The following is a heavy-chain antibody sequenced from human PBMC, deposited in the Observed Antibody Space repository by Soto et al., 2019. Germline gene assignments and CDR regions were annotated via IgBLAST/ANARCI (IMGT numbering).Heavy chain of an antibody. CDR1: GFSLSTSGMC. V-gene: IGHV2-70*01. CDR3: ARMLRRGRYKYYYDSSGYSGDFDI. Sequence: SGPTLVNPTQTLTLTCTFSGFSLSTSGMCVSWIRQPPGKALEWLALIDWDDDKYYSTSLKTRLTISKDTSKNQVVLTMTNMDPVDTATYYCARMLRRGRYKYYYDSSGYSGDFDIWGQGTMVTVSS. J-gene: IGHJ3*02. D-gene: IGHD3-22*01. CDR2: IDWDDDK.